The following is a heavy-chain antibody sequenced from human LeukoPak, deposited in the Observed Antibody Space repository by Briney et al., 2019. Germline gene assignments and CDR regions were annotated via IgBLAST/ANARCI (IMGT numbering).Heavy chain of an antibody. CDR3: ARDRGGEAAAPGYFQH. CDR2: INPSGGST. V-gene: IGHV1-46*01. J-gene: IGHJ1*01. CDR1: GYTFTSYY. Sequence: ASVKVSCKASGYTFTSYYMHWVRQAPGQGLEWMGIINPSGGSTSYAQKFQGRVTMTRDTSTSTVYMELSSLRSEDTAVYYCARDRGGEAAAPGYFQHWGQGTLVTVSS. D-gene: IGHD6-13*01.